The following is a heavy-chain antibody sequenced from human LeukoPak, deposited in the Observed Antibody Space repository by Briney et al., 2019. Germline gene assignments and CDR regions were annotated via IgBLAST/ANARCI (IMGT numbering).Heavy chain of an antibody. Sequence: PGGSLRLSCAASGFTFSSYGMHWVRQAPGKGLEWVAFIRYDGSNKYYADSVKGRFTISRDNSKSTLLLQMNSLRADDAAIYFCAKSDCSGPTCYSGLDSWGQGTLVTVSS. CDR2: IRYDGSNK. V-gene: IGHV3-30*02. D-gene: IGHD2-15*01. J-gene: IGHJ4*02. CDR3: AKSDCSGPTCYSGLDS. CDR1: GFTFSSYG.